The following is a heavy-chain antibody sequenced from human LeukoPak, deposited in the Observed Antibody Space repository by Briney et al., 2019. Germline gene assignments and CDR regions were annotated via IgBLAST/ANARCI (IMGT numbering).Heavy chain of an antibody. Sequence: GGSLRLSCAASGFTFDDYGMSWVRQAPGKGLEWVSDINWNGGRTGYADSVKGRFTISRDNAKNSLYLQMNSLRAEDTALYYCAGGRGPLTGPNPLDAFDIWGQGTMVTVSS. CDR2: INWNGGRT. CDR3: AGGRGPLTGPNPLDAFDI. D-gene: IGHD1-14*01. V-gene: IGHV3-20*04. CDR1: GFTFDDYG. J-gene: IGHJ3*02.